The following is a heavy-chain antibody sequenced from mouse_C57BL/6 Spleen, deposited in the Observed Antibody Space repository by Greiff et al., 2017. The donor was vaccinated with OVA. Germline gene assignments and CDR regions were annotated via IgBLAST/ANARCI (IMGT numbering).Heavy chain of an antibody. Sequence: EVKLLESGPELVKPGASVKIPCKASGYTFTDYNMDWVKQSHGKSLEWIGDINPNNGGTIYNQKFKGKATLTVDKSSSTAYMELRSLTSEDTAVYYCARPLYYGSSYGFAYWGQGTLVTVSA. D-gene: IGHD1-1*01. CDR2: INPNNGGT. CDR1: GYTFTDYN. J-gene: IGHJ3*01. CDR3: ARPLYYGSSYGFAY. V-gene: IGHV1-18*01.